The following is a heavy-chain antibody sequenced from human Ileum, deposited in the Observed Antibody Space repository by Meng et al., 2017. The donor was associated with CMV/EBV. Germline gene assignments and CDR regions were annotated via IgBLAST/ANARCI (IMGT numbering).Heavy chain of an antibody. J-gene: IGHJ4*02. CDR3: ARDGH. CDR1: GFTFDDYS. Sequence: EVRLVEVGGLGVQPGGSLRLSCAASGFTFDDYSMHWVRQRPGKGLEWISIINWDGTNTDYADSVRGRFTISRDNSRNSLYLEMNSLRTEDTAFYFCARDGHWGQGTLVTVSS. CDR2: INWDGTNT. V-gene: IGHV3-43*01.